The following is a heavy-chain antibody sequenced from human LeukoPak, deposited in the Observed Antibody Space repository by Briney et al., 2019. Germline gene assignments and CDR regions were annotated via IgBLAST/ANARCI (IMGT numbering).Heavy chain of an antibody. CDR3: ARAQPQTPDAFDI. CDR1: GYTFPSYG. J-gene: IGHJ3*02. Sequence: ASVKVSCKASGYTFPSYGISWARQAPGQGLEWMGWISAYNGNTNYAQKLQGRVTMTTDTSTSTAYMELRSLRSDDTAVYYCARAQPQTPDAFDIWGQGTMVTVSS. V-gene: IGHV1-18*01. D-gene: IGHD5-18*01. CDR2: ISAYNGNT.